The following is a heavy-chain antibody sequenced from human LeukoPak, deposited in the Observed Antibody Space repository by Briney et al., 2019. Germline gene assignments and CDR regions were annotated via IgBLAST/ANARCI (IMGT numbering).Heavy chain of an antibody. V-gene: IGHV3-21*01. J-gene: IGHJ6*02. Sequence: PGGSLRLSCAASGFTFSNYNFYWVRQAPGKGLEWVSSISSTSSYIYYADSMKGRFTISRDNAKNSLYLQMNSLRAEDTAVYYCARALWSGPVYYGMDVWGQGTTVTVSS. CDR2: ISSTSSYI. D-gene: IGHD3-10*01. CDR3: ARALWSGPVYYGMDV. CDR1: GFTFSNYN.